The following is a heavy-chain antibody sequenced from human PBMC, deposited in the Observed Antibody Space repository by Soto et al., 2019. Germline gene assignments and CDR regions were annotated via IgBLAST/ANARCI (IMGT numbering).Heavy chain of an antibody. CDR1: GYTFTSYG. Sequence: ASVKVSCKASGYTFTSYGISWVRQAPGQGLEWMGWISSYNGNTNYAQKVQGRVTLTTDTSTSTTYMELRSLRSDDTAVYYCARGPRYCIATTCFSGVTWFDPWGQGTLVTASS. J-gene: IGHJ5*02. CDR2: ISSYNGNT. D-gene: IGHD2-2*01. CDR3: ARGPRYCIATTCFSGVTWFDP. V-gene: IGHV1-18*04.